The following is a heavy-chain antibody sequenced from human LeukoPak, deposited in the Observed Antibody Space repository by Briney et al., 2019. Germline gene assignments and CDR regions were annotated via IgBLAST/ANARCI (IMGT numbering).Heavy chain of an antibody. D-gene: IGHD3-10*01. Sequence: ASVKVSCKASGYTFTSYDINWVRQATGQGLEWMGWMNPNSGNTGYAQKFQGRVTMTRNTSISTAYMELSSLRSEDTAVYYCARSITMVRGVTKGLDYWGQGTLVTVSS. CDR2: MNPNSGNT. CDR3: ARSITMVRGVTKGLDY. V-gene: IGHV1-8*01. J-gene: IGHJ4*02. CDR1: GYTFTSYD.